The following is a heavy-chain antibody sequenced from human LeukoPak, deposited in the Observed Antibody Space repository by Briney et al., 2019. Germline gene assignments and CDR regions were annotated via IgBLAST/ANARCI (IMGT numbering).Heavy chain of an antibody. CDR3: ASPYYYDSSGYFFDY. V-gene: IGHV3-30*19. J-gene: IGHJ4*02. Sequence: GRSLRLSCAASGFTFSSYGMHWVRQAPGKGLEWVAVISYDGSNKYYADSVKGRFTISRDNSKNTLYLQMNSLRAEDTAVYYCASPYYYDSSGYFFDYWGQGTLVTVSS. CDR1: GFTFSSYG. D-gene: IGHD3-22*01. CDR2: ISYDGSNK.